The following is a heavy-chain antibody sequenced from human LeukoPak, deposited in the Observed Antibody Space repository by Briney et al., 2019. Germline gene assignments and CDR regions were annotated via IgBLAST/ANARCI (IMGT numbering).Heavy chain of an antibody. Sequence: GGSLRLSCAASGFTFSSYSMNWVRQAPGKGLEWVSSISSSSSYIYYADSVKGRFTISRDKAKNSLYLQMNSLRAEDTAVYYCARVPFFGSGGYDYWGQGTLVTVSS. CDR2: ISSSSSYI. J-gene: IGHJ4*02. V-gene: IGHV3-21*01. CDR3: ARVPFFGSGGYDY. CDR1: GFTFSSYS. D-gene: IGHD2-15*01.